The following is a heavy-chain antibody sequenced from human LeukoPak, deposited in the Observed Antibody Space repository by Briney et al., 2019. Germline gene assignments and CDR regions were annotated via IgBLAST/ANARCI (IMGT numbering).Heavy chain of an antibody. J-gene: IGHJ5*02. V-gene: IGHV1-69*05. D-gene: IGHD4-17*01. CDR3: ARDLDYGDYNWFDP. Sequence: SVKVSCKASGGTFSSYAISWVRQAPGQGLEWMGGIIPIFGTANYAQKFQGRVTITTDESTSTAYMELSSLRSEDTAVYYCARDLDYGDYNWFDPWGQRTLVTVSS. CDR1: GGTFSSYA. CDR2: IIPIFGTA.